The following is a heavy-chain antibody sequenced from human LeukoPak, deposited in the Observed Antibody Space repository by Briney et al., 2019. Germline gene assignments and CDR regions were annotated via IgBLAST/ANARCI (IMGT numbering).Heavy chain of an antibody. V-gene: IGHV3-30-3*01. CDR2: ISYDGSNK. D-gene: IGHD1-26*01. CDR3: AKDRYQGSVRAIDY. J-gene: IGHJ4*02. CDR1: GFTFSSYA. Sequence: PGRSLRLSCAASGFTFSSYAMHWVRQAPGKGLEWVAVISYDGSNKYYADSVKGRFTISRDNSKNTLYLQMNSLRAEDTAVYYCAKDRYQGSVRAIDYWGQGTLVTVSS.